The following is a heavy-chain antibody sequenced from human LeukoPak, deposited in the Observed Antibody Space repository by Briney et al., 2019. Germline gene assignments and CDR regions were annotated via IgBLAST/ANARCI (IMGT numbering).Heavy chain of an antibody. CDR3: AKDGYYYDSSAYYVIYYFDS. Sequence: GGSLRLSCAASGFTFDDYGMSWVRQAPGKGLEWVSGINWNGGSTGYADSVKGRFTISRDNAKNSLYLQMNSLRAEDTAVYYCAKDGYYYDSSAYYVIYYFDSWGQGTLVAVSS. D-gene: IGHD3-22*01. J-gene: IGHJ4*02. V-gene: IGHV3-20*04. CDR1: GFTFDDYG. CDR2: INWNGGST.